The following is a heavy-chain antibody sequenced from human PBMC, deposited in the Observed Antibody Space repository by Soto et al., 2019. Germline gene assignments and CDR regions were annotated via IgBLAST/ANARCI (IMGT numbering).Heavy chain of an antibody. D-gene: IGHD3-3*01. CDR1: GFSLSTSGVG. CDR3: AHRRVRSHVVYDFWSGYPPRYNRFDP. J-gene: IGHJ5*02. V-gene: IGHV2-5*02. Sequence: SGPRLVNPTQTLRLTCTFSGFSLSTSGVGVGWIRQPPGKALEWLALIYWDDDKRYSPSLKSRLTITKDTSKNQVVLTMTNMDPVDTATYYCAHRRVRSHVVYDFWSGYPPRYNRFDPWGQGTLVTVSS. CDR2: IYWDDDK.